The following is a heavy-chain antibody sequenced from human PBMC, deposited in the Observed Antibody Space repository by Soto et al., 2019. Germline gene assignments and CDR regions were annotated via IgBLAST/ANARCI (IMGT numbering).Heavy chain of an antibody. D-gene: IGHD1-26*01. CDR3: AKDFLGEELLSY. J-gene: IGHJ4*02. V-gene: IGHV3-30*18. CDR1: GFTFSSYG. Sequence: GGSLRLSCAASGFTFSSYGMHWVRQAPGKGLEWVAVISYDGSNKYYADSVKGRFTISRDNSKNTLYLQMNSLRAEDTAVYYGAKDFLGEELLSYWGQGTLVTVSS. CDR2: ISYDGSNK.